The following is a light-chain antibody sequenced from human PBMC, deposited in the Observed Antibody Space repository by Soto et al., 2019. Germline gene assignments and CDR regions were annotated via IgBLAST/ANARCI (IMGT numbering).Light chain of an antibody. Sequence: QSALTQPPSASGSPGQSVTFSCTGTSSDVGGYNFVSWYQQLPGKAPKLMIYEVSKRPSGIPDRFSGSKSGNTASLTVSGLQAEDEADYYCSSYAGSNSHVFGTGTKLTVL. V-gene: IGLV2-8*01. CDR2: EVS. CDR1: SSDVGGYNF. CDR3: SSYAGSNSHV. J-gene: IGLJ1*01.